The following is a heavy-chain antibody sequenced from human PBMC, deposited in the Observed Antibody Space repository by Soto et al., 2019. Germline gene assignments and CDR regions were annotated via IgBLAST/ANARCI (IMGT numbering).Heavy chain of an antibody. D-gene: IGHD1-1*01. CDR2: VDYTGHS. CDR1: GVSISSSDYY. CDR3: SRHGVSGTVSKRNWFDP. Sequence: QLQLQESGPGLVKPSDTLSLTCTFTGVSISSSDYYWGWIRQSPGRGLEWIASVDYTGHSYYNPSLRSRDTACVDTSKTQSSPTVSSVTSADTAKYRSSRHGVSGTVSKRNWFDPWGQGTLVTVSS. V-gene: IGHV4-39*01. J-gene: IGHJ5*02.